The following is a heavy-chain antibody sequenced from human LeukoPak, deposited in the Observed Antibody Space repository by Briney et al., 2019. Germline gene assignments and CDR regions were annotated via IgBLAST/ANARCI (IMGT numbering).Heavy chain of an antibody. Sequence: GGSLRLSCVASGFTFSSYEMNWVRQAPGKGLEWISYISDTGYSTHYADSVKGRFAISRDNAKNSLFLQMNSLRAEDTAVYYCVRDRRFYHDFWSGHNWFDPWGQGTLVTVSS. D-gene: IGHD3-3*01. CDR2: ISDTGYST. J-gene: IGHJ5*02. V-gene: IGHV3-48*03. CDR3: VRDRRFYHDFWSGHNWFDP. CDR1: GFTFSSYE.